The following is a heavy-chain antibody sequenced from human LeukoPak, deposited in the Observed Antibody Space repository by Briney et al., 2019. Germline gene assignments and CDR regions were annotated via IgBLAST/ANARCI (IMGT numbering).Heavy chain of an antibody. CDR2: ISAYNGNT. Sequence: ASVKVSCKASGYTFTSYGISWVRQAPGQGLEWMGWISAYNGNTNYPQKFQGRVTMTTDTSTSTAYMELRSLRSGDTAVYYCARARSGYYIDYWGQGTLVTVSS. J-gene: IGHJ4*02. V-gene: IGHV1-18*01. CDR3: ARARSGYYIDY. CDR1: GYTFTSYG. D-gene: IGHD3-3*01.